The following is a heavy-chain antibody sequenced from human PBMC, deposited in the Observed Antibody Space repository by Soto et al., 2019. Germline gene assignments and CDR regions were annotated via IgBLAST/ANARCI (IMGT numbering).Heavy chain of an antibody. CDR1: GGSISSCGYY. CDR2: IYYSGST. V-gene: IGHV4-39*01. D-gene: IGHD3-10*01. Sequence: PSETLSLTCTVSGGSISSCGYYWSWIRQHPGKGLEWIGCIYYSGSTYYNPSLKSRVTISVDTSKNQFSLKLSSVTAADTAVYYCARLRGYYYYMDVWGKGTTVTVSS. J-gene: IGHJ6*03. CDR3: ARLRGYYYYMDV.